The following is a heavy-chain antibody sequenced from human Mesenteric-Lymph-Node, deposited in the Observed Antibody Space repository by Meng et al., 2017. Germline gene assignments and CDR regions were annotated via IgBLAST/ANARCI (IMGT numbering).Heavy chain of an antibody. V-gene: IGHV3-11*01. D-gene: IGHD6-13*01. CDR2: ISSSGSTI. CDR3: ARDHSSSWTYIEYYGMDV. J-gene: IGHJ6*02. CDR1: GFPFSGYA. Sequence: GGSLRLSCAASGFPFSGYAMTWVRQAPEKGLEWVSYISSSGSTIYYADSVKGRFTISRDNAKNSLYLQMNSLRAEDTAVYYCARDHSSSWTYIEYYGMDVWGQGTMVTVSS.